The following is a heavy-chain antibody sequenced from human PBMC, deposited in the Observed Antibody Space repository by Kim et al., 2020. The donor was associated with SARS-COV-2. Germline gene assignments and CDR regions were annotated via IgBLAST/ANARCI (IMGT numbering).Heavy chain of an antibody. CDR1: GFTFNNYA. D-gene: IGHD1-20*01. Sequence: GGSLRLSCAASGFTFNNYAMHWVRQAPGKGLEWVAVICIDGSNKFYADSVKVRFIISRDNAKNTLVLQMSSLRAEDTAVYYCGRVGQSITVTIENYGMDVWGRGTTVIVSP. V-gene: IGHV3-33*01. CDR2: ICIDGSNK. J-gene: IGHJ6*04. CDR3: GRVGQSITVTIENYGMDV.